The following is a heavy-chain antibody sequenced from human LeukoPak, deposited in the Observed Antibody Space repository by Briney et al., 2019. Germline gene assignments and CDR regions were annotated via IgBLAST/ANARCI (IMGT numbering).Heavy chain of an antibody. CDR1: GYSVSSGYY. CDR2: MYHSGTT. Sequence: SETLSLTCSVSGYSVSSGYYWGWVRQSPGKGLEWIGSMYHSGTTYYNPSLKSRVTISVDTSKNQFSLKLSSVTAADTAVYYCARGLGITGTVDYWGQGTLVTVSS. V-gene: IGHV4-38-2*02. D-gene: IGHD1-20*01. CDR3: ARGLGITGTVDY. J-gene: IGHJ4*02.